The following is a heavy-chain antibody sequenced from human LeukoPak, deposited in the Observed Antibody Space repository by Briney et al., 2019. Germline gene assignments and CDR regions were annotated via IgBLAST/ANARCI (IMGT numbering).Heavy chain of an antibody. D-gene: IGHD6-13*01. Sequence: GGSLRLSCAASGFTFSDYYMSWIRQAPGKGLEWVSYISSSGSTIYYADSVKGRFTISRDNAKNSLYLQMNSLRAEDTAVYYCAREAAANLYYYYGMDVWGQGTTVIVSS. V-gene: IGHV3-11*01. CDR2: ISSSGSTI. CDR1: GFTFSDYY. CDR3: AREAAANLYYYYGMDV. J-gene: IGHJ6*02.